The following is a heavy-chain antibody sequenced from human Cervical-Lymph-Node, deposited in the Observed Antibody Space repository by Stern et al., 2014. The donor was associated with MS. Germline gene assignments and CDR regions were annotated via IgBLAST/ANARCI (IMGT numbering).Heavy chain of an antibody. CDR2: ISAYNGKT. J-gene: IGHJ4*02. D-gene: IGHD6-19*01. CDR1: GYTFTSYG. CDR3: ARVPLFEWSVAGYFGY. V-gene: IGHV1-18*01. Sequence: QVQLVQSGAEVKKPGASVKVSCKASGYTFTSYGITWVRQAPGQGLEWMGWISAYNGKTNYAQNLQDRVTMTTDTSTSTAYMEMRSLRPDDTAVYYCARVPLFEWSVAGYFGYWGQGTLVTVSS.